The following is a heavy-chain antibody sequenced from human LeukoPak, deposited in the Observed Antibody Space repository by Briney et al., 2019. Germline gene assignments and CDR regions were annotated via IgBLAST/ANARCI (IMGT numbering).Heavy chain of an antibody. CDR3: ARGTSYCTNYVCCREGMDV. D-gene: IGHD2-8*01. CDR2: IYHSGST. V-gene: IGHV4-30-2*01. CDR1: GGSISSGGYS. Sequence: SQTLSLTCAVSGGSISSGGYSWSWIRQPPGKGLEWIGYIYHSGSTYYNPSLKSRVTISVDRSKNQFSPKLSSVTAADTAVYYCARGTSYCTNYVCCREGMDVWGQGTTVTVSS. J-gene: IGHJ6*02.